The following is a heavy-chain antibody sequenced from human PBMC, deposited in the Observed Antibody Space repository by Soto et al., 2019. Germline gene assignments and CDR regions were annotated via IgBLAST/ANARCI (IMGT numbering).Heavy chain of an antibody. CDR2: INPSGGST. D-gene: IGHD2-2*01. J-gene: IGHJ4*02. V-gene: IGHV1-46*01. CDR1: GYTFTSYY. Sequence: QVQLVQSGAEVKKPGASVKVSCKASGYTFTSYYMHWVRQAPGQGLEWMGIINPSGGSTSYAQKFQGRVTTPRDTSTSTVYMELSSLRSEDTAVYYGAREPATEPRTWDYWGQGTLVTVSS. CDR3: AREPATEPRTWDY.